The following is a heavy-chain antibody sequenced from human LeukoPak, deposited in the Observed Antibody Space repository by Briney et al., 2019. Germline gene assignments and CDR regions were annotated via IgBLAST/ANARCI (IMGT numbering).Heavy chain of an antibody. CDR2: LNSDGTMT. J-gene: IGHJ4*02. V-gene: IGHV3-74*01. CDR1: GFAFSRYW. Sequence: GGSLRVSCAASGFAFSRYWMDWVRQAPGKGLVWVSGLNSDGTMTRYAESVKGRFTISRDNAKNTLYLQMNSLRADDTAVYYCARGRGTIYMFDYWGQGTLVTVSS. CDR3: ARGRGTIYMFDY. D-gene: IGHD2/OR15-2a*01.